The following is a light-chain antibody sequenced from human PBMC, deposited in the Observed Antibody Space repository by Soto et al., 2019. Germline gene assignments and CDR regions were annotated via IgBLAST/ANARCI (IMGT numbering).Light chain of an antibody. CDR1: QSVSSSY. V-gene: IGKV3-20*01. CDR3: QQHGSSPPWT. Sequence: EIVLTQSPGTLSLSPGERATLSCRANQSVSSSYLAWYQQKPGQAPRLLIYGASSRATGIPDRFSGSGSGTAFTLTISRLEPEDFAVYYCQQHGSSPPWTFGQGTKVEIK. CDR2: GAS. J-gene: IGKJ1*01.